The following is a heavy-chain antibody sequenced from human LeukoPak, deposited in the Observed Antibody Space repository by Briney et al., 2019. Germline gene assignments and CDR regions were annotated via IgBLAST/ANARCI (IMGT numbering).Heavy chain of an antibody. Sequence: GGSLRLSCAASGFTFSTYAMSWVRQAPGKGLEWVSAISGSGDSTYYADSVKGRFTISRDNSGNTLYLQMNSLRAEDTAVYYCAKESRITMVRGVVDYWGQGTLVTVSS. CDR3: AKESRITMVRGVVDY. CDR2: ISGSGDST. J-gene: IGHJ4*02. V-gene: IGHV3-23*01. CDR1: GFTFSTYA. D-gene: IGHD3-10*01.